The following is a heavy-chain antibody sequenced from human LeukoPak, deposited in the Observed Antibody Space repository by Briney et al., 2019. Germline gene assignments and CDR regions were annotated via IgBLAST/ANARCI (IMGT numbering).Heavy chain of an antibody. CDR1: GGSFSGYY. Sequence: SETLSLTCAVYGGSFSGYYWSWIRQPPGKGLEWIGEINHSGSTNYNPSLKSRVTISVDTSKNQFSLKLSSVTAADTAVYYCARGGRRPPSNWFDPWGQGTLVTVSS. CDR2: INHSGST. CDR3: ARGGRRPPSNWFDP. V-gene: IGHV4-34*01. J-gene: IGHJ5*02.